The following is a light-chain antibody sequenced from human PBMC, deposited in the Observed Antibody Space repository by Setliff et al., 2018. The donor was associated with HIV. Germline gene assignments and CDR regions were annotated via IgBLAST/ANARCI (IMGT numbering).Light chain of an antibody. Sequence: SVTISCSGSSSNIGKNYVSWYQQLPGTAPKLLIYDNDKRPSGIPDRFSGSKSGTSATLGITGLQTGDEADYYCGTWDSSLSAGVFGTGTKVTVL. CDR3: GTWDSSLSAGV. CDR2: DND. CDR1: SSNIGKNY. J-gene: IGLJ1*01. V-gene: IGLV1-51*01.